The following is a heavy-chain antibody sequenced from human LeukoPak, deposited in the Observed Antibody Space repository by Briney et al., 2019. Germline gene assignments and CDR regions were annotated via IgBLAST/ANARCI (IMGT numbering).Heavy chain of an antibody. CDR3: ARENCGGDCYYNWFDP. V-gene: IGHV3-21*01. D-gene: IGHD2-21*02. CDR2: ISSSSSYI. Sequence: PGGSLRLSCAASGFTFSSYSMNWVRQAPGKGLEWVSSISSSSSYIYYADSVKGRFTTSRDNAKNSLYLQMNSLRAEDTAVYYCARENCGGDCYYNWFDPWGQGTLVTVSS. J-gene: IGHJ5*02. CDR1: GFTFSSYS.